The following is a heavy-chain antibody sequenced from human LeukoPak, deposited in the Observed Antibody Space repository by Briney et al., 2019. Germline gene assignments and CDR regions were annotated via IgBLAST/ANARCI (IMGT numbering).Heavy chain of an antibody. CDR2: IFRSGET. CDR3: AILGFTYGEAWLNP. V-gene: IGHV4-61*02. J-gene: IGHJ5*02. CDR1: GDSVTSNSYY. Sequence: SQTLSLTCTVSGDSVTSNSYYWNWLRQPAGKGLEWIGRIFRSGETRYNPSLQSRVSVSLDTAKNQFSLNLTSVTAADTAVYYCAILGFTYGEAWLNPWGQGIPVTVSS. D-gene: IGHD2-8*01.